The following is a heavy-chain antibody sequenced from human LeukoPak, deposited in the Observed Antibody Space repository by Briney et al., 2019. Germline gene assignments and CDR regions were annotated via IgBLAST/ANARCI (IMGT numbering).Heavy chain of an antibody. Sequence: GGSLRLSCAASGFTFSSYSMNWVRQAPGKGLEWVSSITSSSSYIYYADSVKGRFTISRDNAKNSLYLQMNSLRAEDTAVYYCARAPSYYDILTGYYPLYFDYWGQGTLVTVSS. CDR1: GFTFSSYS. CDR3: ARAPSYYDILTGYYPLYFDY. CDR2: ITSSSSYI. D-gene: IGHD3-9*01. J-gene: IGHJ4*02. V-gene: IGHV3-21*01.